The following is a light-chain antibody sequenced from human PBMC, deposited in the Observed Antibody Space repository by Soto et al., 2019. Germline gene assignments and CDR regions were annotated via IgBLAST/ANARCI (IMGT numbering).Light chain of an antibody. CDR3: LQHLGTLRT. CDR1: QSVLSNSNNKHY. Sequence: DIVMTQSPDSLAVSLGERATINCKSSQSVLSNSNNKHYLAWYQQKPGQPPKLPIYWASTRQSGVPDRFSGSGSGTDFTLSISSLQAEDVAVYYCLQHLGTLRTVGQGTKVEIK. J-gene: IGKJ1*01. V-gene: IGKV4-1*01. CDR2: WAS.